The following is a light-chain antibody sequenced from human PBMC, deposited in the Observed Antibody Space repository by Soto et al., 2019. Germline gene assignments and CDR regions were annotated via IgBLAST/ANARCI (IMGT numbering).Light chain of an antibody. J-gene: IGKJ2*01. V-gene: IGKV3-15*01. CDR2: GAS. Sequence: EIVMTQSPATLSVSPGERATLSCRASQSVSSNLAWYQHKPGQAPRLLIYGASTRATGIPARISGSGSGTEFTLPIGSRQSGGFADYYCQQYNNWGYTFGQGTKLEIK. CDR1: QSVSSN. CDR3: QQYNNWGYT.